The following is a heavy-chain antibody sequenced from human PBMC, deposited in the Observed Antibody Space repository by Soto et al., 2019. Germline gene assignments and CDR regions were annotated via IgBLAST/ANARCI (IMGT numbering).Heavy chain of an antibody. CDR3: ARGLRQYYFDY. CDR1: GGTFSSYT. J-gene: IGHJ4*02. CDR2: IIPILGIA. Sequence: QVQLVQSGAEVKKPGSSVKVSCKASGGTFSSYTISWVRQAPGQGLEWMGRIIPILGIANYAQKFQGRVTITADKSTSTAHMELSSLRSEDTAVYYCARGLRQYYFDYWGQGTLVTVSS. V-gene: IGHV1-69*02. D-gene: IGHD5-12*01.